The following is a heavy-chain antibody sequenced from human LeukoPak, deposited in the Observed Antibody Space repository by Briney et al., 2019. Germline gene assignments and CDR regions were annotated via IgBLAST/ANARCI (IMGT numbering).Heavy chain of an antibody. CDR3: ARVGSDEYYYDSTSQYYFDY. D-gene: IGHD3-22*01. CDR1: GGSISSGSYY. J-gene: IGHJ4*02. V-gene: IGHV4-61*02. CDR2: IYTSGST. Sequence: PSQTLSLTCTVSGGSISSGSYYWSWIRQPAGKGLEWIGRIYTSGSTNYNPSLKSRVTMSVDTSKNQFSLKLSSVTAADTAVYYCARVGSDEYYYDSTSQYYFDYWGQGTLVTVSS.